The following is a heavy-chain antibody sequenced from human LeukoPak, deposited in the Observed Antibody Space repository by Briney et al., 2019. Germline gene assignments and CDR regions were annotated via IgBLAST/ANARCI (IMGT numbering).Heavy chain of an antibody. J-gene: IGHJ4*02. CDR3: ARARSWGELDY. CDR2: IYYSVST. CDR1: GGSISSYC. V-gene: IGHV4-59*01. Sequence: SETLSLTCTVSGGSISSYCWSWIRQPPGKGLEWIGYIYYSVSTNYNPSLKSRVTISVDTSKNQFSLKLSSVTAADTAVYYCARARSWGELDYWGQGTLVTVSS. D-gene: IGHD6-13*01.